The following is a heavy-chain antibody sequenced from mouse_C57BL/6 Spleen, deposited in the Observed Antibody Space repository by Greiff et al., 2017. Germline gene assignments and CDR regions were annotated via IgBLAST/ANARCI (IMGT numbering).Heavy chain of an antibody. D-gene: IGHD1-1*01. J-gene: IGHJ4*01. CDR1: GFTFTDYY. Sequence: EVQLVESGGGLVQPGGSLSLSCAASGFTFTDYYMSWVRQPPGKALEWLGFIRNKANGYTTEYSASVKGRFTISRDNSQSILYLEMNALRAEDSATYYGARDCYYGSSYVGYAMDYWGQGTSVTVSS. V-gene: IGHV7-3*01. CDR3: ARDCYYGSSYVGYAMDY. CDR2: IRNKANGYTT.